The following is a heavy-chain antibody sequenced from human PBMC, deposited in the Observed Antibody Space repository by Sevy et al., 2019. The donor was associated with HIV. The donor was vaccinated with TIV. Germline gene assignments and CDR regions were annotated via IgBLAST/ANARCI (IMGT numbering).Heavy chain of an antibody. Sequence: ASVKVSCKASGYTFTSQYMHWVRQAPGQGLEWMGIINPSGGSTSYAQKFQGRVTMTRDTSTSTVHMELSSLRSEDTAVYYCWGDSDNYDILTGYYPFDYWGQGTLVTVSS. D-gene: IGHD3-9*01. CDR1: GYTFTSQY. CDR3: WGDSDNYDILTGYYPFDY. J-gene: IGHJ4*02. V-gene: IGHV1-46*01. CDR2: INPSGGST.